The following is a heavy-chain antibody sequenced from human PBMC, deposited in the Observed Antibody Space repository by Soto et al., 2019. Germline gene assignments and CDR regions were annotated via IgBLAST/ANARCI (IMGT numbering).Heavy chain of an antibody. J-gene: IGHJ6*03. CDR1: GYTFTSYD. CDR3: AREAASYSSSSYYYYYYMDV. Sequence: ASVKVSCKASGYTFTSYDINWVRQATGQGLEWMGWMNPNSGNTGYAQKFQGRVTMTRNTSISTAYMELSSLRSEDTAVYYCAREAASYSSSSYYYYYYMDVWGKGTTVTVSS. V-gene: IGHV1-8*01. CDR2: MNPNSGNT. D-gene: IGHD6-6*01.